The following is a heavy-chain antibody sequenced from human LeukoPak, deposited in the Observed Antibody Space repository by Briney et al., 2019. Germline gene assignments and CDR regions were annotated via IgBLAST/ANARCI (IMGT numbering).Heavy chain of an antibody. CDR2: ISGSGGSP. CDR3: AKAVSDSSGSFDF. V-gene: IGHV3-23*01. CDR1: GFIFSTYA. Sequence: GGSLRLSCAASGFIFSTYAMTWDRRAPGKGLEWVSGISGSGGSPYYADSVKGRFTISRDTSKNTLYLQMNSLRAEDTAVYYCAKAVSDSSGSFDFWGQGTLVTVSS. D-gene: IGHD3-22*01. J-gene: IGHJ4*02.